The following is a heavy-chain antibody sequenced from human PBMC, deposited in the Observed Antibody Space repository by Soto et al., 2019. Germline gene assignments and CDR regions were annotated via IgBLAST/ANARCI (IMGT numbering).Heavy chain of an antibody. Sequence: GGSLRLSCAASGFTFSSYAMSWVRQAPGKGLEWVSAISGSGGSTYYADSVKGRFTISRDNSKNTLYLQMNSLRAEDTAVYYCVSYADHAQYYMDVWGKGTTVTVSS. CDR2: ISGSGGST. CDR1: GFTFSSYA. J-gene: IGHJ6*03. V-gene: IGHV3-23*01. CDR3: VSYADHAQYYMDV. D-gene: IGHD3-16*01.